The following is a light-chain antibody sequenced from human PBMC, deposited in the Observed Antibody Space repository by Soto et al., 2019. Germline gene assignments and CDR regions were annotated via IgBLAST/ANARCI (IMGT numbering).Light chain of an antibody. Sequence: EIVLTQSPDTLSLSPGERATLSCRASQSVSSYLAWCQQKPGQAPRLLIYDASKRATGIPARFSGSGSGTDFTLTISSLEPEDFAVYYCQQRSNWPPEVTFGPGTKVDIK. CDR3: QQRSNWPPEVT. J-gene: IGKJ3*01. CDR2: DAS. V-gene: IGKV3-11*01. CDR1: QSVSSY.